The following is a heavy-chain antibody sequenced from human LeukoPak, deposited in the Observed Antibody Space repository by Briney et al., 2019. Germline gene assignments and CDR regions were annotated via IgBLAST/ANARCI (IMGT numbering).Heavy chain of an antibody. J-gene: IGHJ4*02. V-gene: IGHV3-23*01. CDR3: AKEYYYDSSGSPSDY. D-gene: IGHD3-22*01. CDR1: GFTFSTYA. Sequence: GGSLRLSCAASGFTFSTYAMNWVRQAPGKGLEWVSAISGSGGSTYYADSVKGRFTISRDNSKNTLYLQMNSLRAEDTAVYYCAKEYYYDSSGSPSDYWGQGTLVTVSS. CDR2: ISGSGGST.